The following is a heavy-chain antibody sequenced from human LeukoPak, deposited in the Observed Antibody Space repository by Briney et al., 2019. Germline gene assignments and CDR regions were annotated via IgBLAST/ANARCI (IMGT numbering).Heavy chain of an antibody. CDR2: INPNSGGT. Sequence: ASVKVSCKASGYTFTGYYMHWVRQAPGQGLEWMGWINPNSGGTNYAQKFQGRVTMTRDTSTSTAYMELSRLRSDDTAVYYCARGDNPYSPMSGLDYWGQGTLVTVSS. J-gene: IGHJ4*02. V-gene: IGHV1-2*02. D-gene: IGHD3-3*01. CDR1: GYTFTGYY. CDR3: ARGDNPYSPMSGLDY.